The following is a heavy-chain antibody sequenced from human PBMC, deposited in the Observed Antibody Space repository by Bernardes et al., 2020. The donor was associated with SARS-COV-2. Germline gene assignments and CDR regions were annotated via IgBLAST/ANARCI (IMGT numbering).Heavy chain of an antibody. V-gene: IGHV1-69*04. J-gene: IGHJ4*02. CDR1: GGPFSSYT. Sequence: SVKVSCKASGGPFSSYTISWVRQAPGQGLEWMGRIIPILGIANYAQKFQGRVTITADKSTSTAYMELSSLRSEDTAVYYCATEVAYNWNYRLDYWGQGTLVTVSS. D-gene: IGHD1-7*01. CDR2: IIPILGIA. CDR3: ATEVAYNWNYRLDY.